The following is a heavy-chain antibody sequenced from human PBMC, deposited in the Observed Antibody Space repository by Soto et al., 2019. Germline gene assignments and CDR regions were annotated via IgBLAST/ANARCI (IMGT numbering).Heavy chain of an antibody. D-gene: IGHD2-2*01. Sequence: ASVKVSCKASGYTFTGYYMHWVRQAPGQGLELMGWINPNSGGTNYAQKFQGRVTMTRDTSISTAYMELSRLRSDDTAVYYCARDLVVVPAANYIPFDYWGQGTLVTVYS. CDR2: INPNSGGT. J-gene: IGHJ4*02. CDR1: GYTFTGYY. CDR3: ARDLVVVPAANYIPFDY. V-gene: IGHV1-2*02.